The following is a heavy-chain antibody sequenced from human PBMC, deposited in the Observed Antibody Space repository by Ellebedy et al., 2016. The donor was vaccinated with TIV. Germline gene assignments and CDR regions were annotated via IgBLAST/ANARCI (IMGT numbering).Heavy chain of an antibody. Sequence: GESLKISCAASGFTFSNYWMAWVRQAPGKGLEWVANIKQDGSEKYYVDSVKGRFTISRDNAKNSLHLQMNSLRAEDTAVYYCARRYFDLWGRGTLVTVSS. V-gene: IGHV3-7*01. J-gene: IGHJ2*01. CDR3: ARRYFDL. CDR1: GFTFSNYW. CDR2: IKQDGSEK.